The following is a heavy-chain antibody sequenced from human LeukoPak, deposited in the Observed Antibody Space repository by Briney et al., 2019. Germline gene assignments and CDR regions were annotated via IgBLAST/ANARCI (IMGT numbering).Heavy chain of an antibody. V-gene: IGHV3-33*01. D-gene: IGHD6-6*01. J-gene: IGHJ4*02. CDR2: IWYDGSNK. CDR1: GFTFSSYG. CDR3: ARDRGSSSSLDY. Sequence: GGSLRLSCAASGFTFSSYGMHWVHQAPGKGLEWVAVIWYDGSNKYYADSVKGRFTISRDNSKNTLYLQMNSLRAEDTAVYYCARDRGSSSSLDYWGQGTLVTVSS.